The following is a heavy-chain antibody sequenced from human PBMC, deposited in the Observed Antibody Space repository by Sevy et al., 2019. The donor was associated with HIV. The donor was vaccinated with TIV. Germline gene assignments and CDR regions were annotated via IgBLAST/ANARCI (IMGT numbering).Heavy chain of an antibody. D-gene: IGHD6-19*01. V-gene: IGHV3-23*01. CDR1: GFTFSNYE. CDR2: IGSRGADT. J-gene: IGHJ4*02. CDR3: ANARGPVRMAGDY. Sequence: GGSLRLSCAASGFTFSNYEMYWVRQAPGKGLEWVATIGSRGADTRYADSLRGRFAISRDDSENTVLFQMSMLRADDTAIYYCANARGPVRMAGDYWGQGTVVTVSS.